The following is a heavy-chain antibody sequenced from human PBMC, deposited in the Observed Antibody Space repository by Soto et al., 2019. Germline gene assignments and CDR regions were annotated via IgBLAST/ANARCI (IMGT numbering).Heavy chain of an antibody. CDR1: GYSFTSYW. V-gene: IGHV5-51*01. D-gene: IGHD2-2*01. CDR2: IYSGDSDT. CDR3: ARQRSLVTDGMDV. Sequence: GESLKISCKGSGYSFTSYWIGWVRQMPGKGLEWMGMIYSGDSDTRYSPSFQGQVTISADKSISTAYLQWSSLKASDTAMYYCARQRSLVTDGMDVWGQGTTVTVSS. J-gene: IGHJ6*02.